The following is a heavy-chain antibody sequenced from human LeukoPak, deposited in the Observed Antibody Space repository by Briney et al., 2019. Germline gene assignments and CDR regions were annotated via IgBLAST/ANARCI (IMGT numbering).Heavy chain of an antibody. CDR3: ARETSDYSNYQAFDI. CDR2: ISSSSSYI. CDR1: GFTFSSYS. D-gene: IGHD4-11*01. J-gene: IGHJ3*02. V-gene: IGHV3-21*01. Sequence: PGGSLRLSCAASGFTFSSYSMNWVRQAPGKGLEWVSSISSSSSYIYYADSVKGRFTLSRDNAKNSLYLQMNSLRAEDTAVYYCARETSDYSNYQAFDIWGQGTMVTVSS.